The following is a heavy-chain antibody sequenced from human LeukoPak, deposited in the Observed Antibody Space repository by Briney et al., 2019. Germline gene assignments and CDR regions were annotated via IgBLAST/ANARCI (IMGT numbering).Heavy chain of an antibody. V-gene: IGHV1-46*01. Sequence: GASVKVSCKASGYTFTSYYMHWVRQAPGQGLEWMGIINPSGGSTSYAQKFQGRVTMTRDTSTSTVCMELSSLRSEDTAVYYCARDALDQAYYYYGMDVWGQGTTVTVSS. CDR2: INPSGGST. CDR1: GYTFTSYY. J-gene: IGHJ6*02. CDR3: ARDALDQAYYYYGMDV.